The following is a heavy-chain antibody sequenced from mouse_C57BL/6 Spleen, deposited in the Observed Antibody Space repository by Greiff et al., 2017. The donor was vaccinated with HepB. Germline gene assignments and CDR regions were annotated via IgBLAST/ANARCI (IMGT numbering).Heavy chain of an antibody. CDR1: GYSFTGYY. CDR2: INPSTGGT. D-gene: IGHD2-1*01. CDR3: ARTGGNYGWYFDV. J-gene: IGHJ1*03. V-gene: IGHV1-42*01. Sequence: EVMLVESGPELVKPGASVKISCKASGYSFTGYYMNWVKQSPEKSLEWIGEINPSTGGTTYNQKFKAKATLTVDKSSSTAYMQLKSLTSEDSAVYYCARTGGNYGWYFDVWGTGTTVTVSS.